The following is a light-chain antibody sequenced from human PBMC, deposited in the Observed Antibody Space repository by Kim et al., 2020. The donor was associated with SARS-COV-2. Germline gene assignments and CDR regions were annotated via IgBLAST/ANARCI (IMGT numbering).Light chain of an antibody. J-gene: IGLJ2*01. V-gene: IGLV3-1*01. CDR1: KLGDKF. Sequence: VSPGQTASITCSGDKLGDKFACWYQQKPGQSPVLVIYQDSKRPSGIPERFSGSNSRNTATLTIGGTQAMDEADYYCQAWDSSTVVFGGGTQLTVL. CDR2: QDS. CDR3: QAWDSSTVV.